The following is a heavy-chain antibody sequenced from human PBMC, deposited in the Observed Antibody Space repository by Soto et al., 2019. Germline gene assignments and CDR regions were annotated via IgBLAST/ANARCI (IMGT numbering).Heavy chain of an antibody. D-gene: IGHD3-3*02. V-gene: IGHV4-39*01. J-gene: IGHJ6*02. Sequence: ETLSLTCTVSGGSISSSSYYWGWIRQPPGKGLEWIGRIYYSGSTYYNPSLKSRVTISVDTSKNQFSLKLSSVTAADTAVYYCARHAHFSPPPGLSIYYYYGMDVWGQGTKVTV. CDR1: GGSISSSSYY. CDR3: ARHAHFSPPPGLSIYYYYGMDV. CDR2: IYYSGST.